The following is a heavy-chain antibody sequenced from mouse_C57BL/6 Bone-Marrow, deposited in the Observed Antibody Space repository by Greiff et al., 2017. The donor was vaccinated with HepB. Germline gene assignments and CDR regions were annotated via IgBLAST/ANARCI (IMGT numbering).Heavy chain of an antibody. CDR3: ARRYGYDGNFDY. Sequence: VQLQQPGAELVKPGASVKLSCKASGYTFTSYWMHWVKQRPGQGLEWIGMIHPNSGSTNYNEKFKSKATLTVDKSSSTVYMELSRLTSEDSAVYFCARRYGYDGNFDYWGQGTTLTVSS. V-gene: IGHV1-64*01. D-gene: IGHD2-2*01. CDR1: GYTFTSYW. J-gene: IGHJ2*01. CDR2: IHPNSGST.